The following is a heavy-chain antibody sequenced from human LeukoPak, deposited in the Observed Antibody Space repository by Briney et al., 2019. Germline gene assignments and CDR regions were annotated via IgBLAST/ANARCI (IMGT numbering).Heavy chain of an antibody. CDR2: INPSGGST. D-gene: IGHD2-21*02. V-gene: IGHV1-46*01. CDR1: GYTFTSYY. J-gene: IGHJ4*02. CDR3: ASDNCGGDCYSMPYFDY. Sequence: ASVRVSCKASGYTFTSYYMHWVRQAPGQGLEWMGIINPSGGSTGYAQKFQGRVTMTRDTSTSTVYMELSSLRAEDTAVYYCASDNCGGDCYSMPYFDYWGQGTLVTVSS.